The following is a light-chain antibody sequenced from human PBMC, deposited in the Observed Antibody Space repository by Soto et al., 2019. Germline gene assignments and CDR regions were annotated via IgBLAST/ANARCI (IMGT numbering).Light chain of an antibody. CDR3: QQYLTSSPT. CDR2: GAS. Sequence: DIQMTQSPSTLSASVGDRVTITCRASQSSSSWLAWYQQTPRKAPRLLIYGASNLEGRVPSRFSGSGYGTEYTLTISCLQPDDFAAYICQQYLTSSPTLGQGTKLEIK. V-gene: IGKV1-5*01. CDR1: QSSSSW. J-gene: IGKJ2*01.